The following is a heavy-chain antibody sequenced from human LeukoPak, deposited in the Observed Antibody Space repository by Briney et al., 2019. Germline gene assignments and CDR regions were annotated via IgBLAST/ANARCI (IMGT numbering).Heavy chain of an antibody. Sequence: ASVKVSCKASGYTFTGYYVHWVRQAPGQGLEWMGWINPNNGGTNYAQKFQGRVTMTRDTSISTAYMELSRLRSDDTAVYYCARDLKRPYSSSLGDYFDYWGQGTLVTVSS. D-gene: IGHD6-13*01. V-gene: IGHV1-2*02. J-gene: IGHJ4*02. CDR3: ARDLKRPYSSSLGDYFDY. CDR2: INPNNGGT. CDR1: GYTFTGYY.